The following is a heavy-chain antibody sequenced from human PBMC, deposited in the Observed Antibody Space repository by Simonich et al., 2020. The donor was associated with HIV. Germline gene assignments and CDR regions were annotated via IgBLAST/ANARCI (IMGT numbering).Heavy chain of an antibody. D-gene: IGHD1-26*01. J-gene: IGHJ3*02. CDR3: AKSPLVGAQDDAFDI. Sequence: QVQLVQSGAEVKKPGASVKVSCKASGYTFTGYYMHCVRQAPGKGLGGLGRINPNNGGTNYAQKFQGRVTMTRDTSITTAYMELSSLRSDDTAVYYCAKSPLVGAQDDAFDIWGQGTMVTVSS. CDR2: INPNNGGT. V-gene: IGHV1-2*06. CDR1: GYTFTGYY.